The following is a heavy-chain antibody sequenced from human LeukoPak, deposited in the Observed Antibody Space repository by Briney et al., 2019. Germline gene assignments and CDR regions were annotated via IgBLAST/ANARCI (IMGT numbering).Heavy chain of an antibody. CDR3: ARDAPREQLGAFDI. Sequence: SETLSLTCAVYGGSFSGYYWSWIRQPPGKGLEWIGSIYYSGSTYYNPSLKSRVTISVDTSKNQFSLKLSSVTAADTAVYYCARDAPREQLGAFDIWGQGTMVTVSS. D-gene: IGHD6-13*01. CDR1: GGSFSGYY. J-gene: IGHJ3*02. CDR2: IYYSGST. V-gene: IGHV4-34*01.